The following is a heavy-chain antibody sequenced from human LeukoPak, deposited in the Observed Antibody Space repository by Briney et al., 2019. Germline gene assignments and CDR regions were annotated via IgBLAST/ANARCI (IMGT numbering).Heavy chain of an antibody. CDR1: GFPFSGYW. V-gene: IGHV3-7*01. J-gene: IGHJ3*02. CDR2: IRQDGSEK. CDR3: ARWGSELPDDAFDI. Sequence: GGSLRLSCAASGFPFSGYWMSWVRQAPGKGLEWVANIRQDGSEKHYLDSVKGRITISRENAKNSLYLQMNSLRAEDTAVYYCARWGSELPDDAFDIWGQGTMVTVSS. D-gene: IGHD6-25*01.